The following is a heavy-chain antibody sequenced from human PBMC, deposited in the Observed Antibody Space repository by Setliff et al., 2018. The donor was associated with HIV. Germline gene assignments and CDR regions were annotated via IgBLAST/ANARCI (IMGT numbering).Heavy chain of an antibody. CDR1: GFSFRIYA. J-gene: IGHJ4*02. D-gene: IGHD6-6*01. CDR3: ARDPIKARPDYFDC. Sequence: SLRLSCAASGFSFRIYAMSWVRQAPGKGLEWVSTIGGSGDSTYYADSVKGRFTISRDNSKNTLYLQMNSLRPEDTAIYYCARDPIKARPDYFDCWGQGTLVTVSS. V-gene: IGHV3-23*01. CDR2: IGGSGDST.